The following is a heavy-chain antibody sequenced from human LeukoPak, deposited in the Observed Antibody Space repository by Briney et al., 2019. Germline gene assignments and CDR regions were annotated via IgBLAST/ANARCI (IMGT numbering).Heavy chain of an antibody. J-gene: IGHJ2*01. D-gene: IGHD7-27*01. Sequence: PSETLSLTCTVSGGSISSYYWSWIRQPPGKGLEWIGYIYYSGSTNYNPSLKSRVTISEDTSNNQFSLKMTSVTAADTAVYFCAKNNWGSDWYFDVWGRGTLVTVSS. CDR1: GGSISSYY. V-gene: IGHV4-59*08. CDR2: IYYSGST. CDR3: AKNNWGSDWYFDV.